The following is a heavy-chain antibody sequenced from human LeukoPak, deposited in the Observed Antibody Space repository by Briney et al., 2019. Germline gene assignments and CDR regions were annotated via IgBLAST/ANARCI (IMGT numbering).Heavy chain of an antibody. V-gene: IGHV4-59*01. D-gene: IGHD1-1*01. J-gene: IGHJ6*03. CDR1: GDSMSSGY. Sequence: SETLSLTCSVSGDSMSSGYWSWLRQPPGKGVESIRYINYSGSTHYNPSLKSRVTISVDTSKNQFSLKLSSVTAADTAVYYCARESRVHYYMDVWGKGTTVTVSS. CDR2: INYSGST. CDR3: ARESRVHYYMDV.